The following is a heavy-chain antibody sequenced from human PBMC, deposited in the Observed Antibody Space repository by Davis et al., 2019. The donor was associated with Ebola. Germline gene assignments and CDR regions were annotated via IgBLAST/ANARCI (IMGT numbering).Heavy chain of an antibody. V-gene: IGHV3-30*04. J-gene: IGHJ6*02. CDR3: ARGGDGSGSYLGYYYGMDV. CDR2: ISYDGSNK. CDR1: GFTFSSYA. D-gene: IGHD3-10*01. Sequence: GGSLRLSCAASGFTFSSYAMHWVRQAPGKGLEWVAVISYDGSNKYYADSVKGRFTISRDNSKNTLYLQMNSLRAEDTAVYYCARGGDGSGSYLGYYYGMDVWGQGTTVTVSS.